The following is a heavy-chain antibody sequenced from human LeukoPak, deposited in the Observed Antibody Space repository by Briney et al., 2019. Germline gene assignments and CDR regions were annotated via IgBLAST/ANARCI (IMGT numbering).Heavy chain of an antibody. CDR3: ASQTDHYYDSSGYSYVDY. V-gene: IGHV3-21*01. Sequence: GGSLTRSCAASGFTFSSYSMNWLRQAPGKGLEWVSSISSSSSYIYYADSVKGRFTISRDNAKNSLYLQMNSLRAEDTAVYYCASQTDHYYDSSGYSYVDYWGQGTLVTVSS. D-gene: IGHD3-22*01. J-gene: IGHJ4*02. CDR2: ISSSSSYI. CDR1: GFTFSSYS.